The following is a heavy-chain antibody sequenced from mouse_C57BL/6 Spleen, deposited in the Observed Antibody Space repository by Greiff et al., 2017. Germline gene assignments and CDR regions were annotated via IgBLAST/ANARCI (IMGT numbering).Heavy chain of an antibody. CDR2: IYPGDGDT. CDR3: ARSGTTVVAPFAY. J-gene: IGHJ3*01. CDR1: GYAFSSSW. D-gene: IGHD1-1*01. Sequence: QVQLQQSGPELVKPGASVKISCKASGYAFSSSWMNWVKQRPGKGLEWIGRIYPGDGDTNYNGKFKGKATLTADKSSSTAYMQLSSLTSEDSAVXFCARSGTTVVAPFAYWGQGTLVTVSA. V-gene: IGHV1-82*01.